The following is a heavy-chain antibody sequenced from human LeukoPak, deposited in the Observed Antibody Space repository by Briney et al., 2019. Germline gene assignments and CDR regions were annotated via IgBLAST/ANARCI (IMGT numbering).Heavy chain of an antibody. J-gene: IGHJ4*02. CDR1: GYTFSYD. Sequence: SVKVSCKASGYTFSYDINWVRQAPGQGLEWMGGIIPIFGTANYAQKFQGRVTITADKSTSTAYMELSSLRSEDTAVYYCARESSYGYYFDYWGQGTLVTVSS. D-gene: IGHD5-18*01. CDR3: ARESSYGYYFDY. V-gene: IGHV1-69*06. CDR2: IIPIFGTA.